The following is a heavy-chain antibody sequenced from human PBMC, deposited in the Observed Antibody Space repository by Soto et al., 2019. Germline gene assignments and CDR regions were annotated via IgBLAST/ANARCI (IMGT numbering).Heavy chain of an antibody. J-gene: IGHJ3*02. Sequence: GGSLRLSCAASGFTFSNAWMSWVRQAPGKGLEWVGRIKSKTDGGSTDYAAPVKGRFTISRDESKNTLYLQMNRLKTEDTAVYYYTTDSFGGNSDAFDIWGQGTMVTVSS. D-gene: IGHD2-21*01. CDR1: GFTFSNAW. CDR3: TTDSFGGNSDAFDI. CDR2: IKSKTDGGST. V-gene: IGHV3-15*01.